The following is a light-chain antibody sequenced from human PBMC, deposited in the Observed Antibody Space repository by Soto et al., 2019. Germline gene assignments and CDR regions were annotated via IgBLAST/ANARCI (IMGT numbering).Light chain of an antibody. CDR3: NTYNDWLCL. V-gene: IGKV3-15*01. CDR2: GAS. J-gene: IGKJ1*01. CDR1: QSVSSN. Sequence: EIVMTQSPATLSVSPGERGTLSCRASQSVSSNLAWYQQKPGQAPRLLIYGASTRATGIPARFSGSRSGTESTINISRMQSEDVVVYWCNTYNDWLCLFGQRTKV.